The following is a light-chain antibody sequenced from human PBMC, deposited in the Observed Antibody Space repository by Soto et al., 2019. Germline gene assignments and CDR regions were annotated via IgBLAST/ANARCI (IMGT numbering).Light chain of an antibody. J-gene: IGKJ1*01. V-gene: IGKV3D-15*01. CDR1: QSLGGN. CDR3: QQYNNWPET. CDR2: GAS. Sequence: EIVLTQSPGTLSLSPGERATLSCRASQSLGGNFLAWYQEKPGQAPRLLIYGASSRASGIPARFSGSGSGTEFTLTISSLQSEDFAVYYCQQYNNWPETFGQGTKVDIK.